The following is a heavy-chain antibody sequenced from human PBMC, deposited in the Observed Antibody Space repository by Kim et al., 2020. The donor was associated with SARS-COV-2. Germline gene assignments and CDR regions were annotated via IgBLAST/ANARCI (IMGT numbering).Heavy chain of an antibody. Sequence: ASVKVSCKASGYTFTSYYMHWVRQAPGQGLEWMGIINPSGGSTSYAQKFQGRVTMTRDTSTSTVYMELSSLRSEDTAVYYCARDRRDDSSGYWLDYWGQGTLVTVSS. V-gene: IGHV1-46*01. J-gene: IGHJ4*02. CDR2: INPSGGST. D-gene: IGHD3-22*01. CDR3: ARDRRDDSSGYWLDY. CDR1: GYTFTSYY.